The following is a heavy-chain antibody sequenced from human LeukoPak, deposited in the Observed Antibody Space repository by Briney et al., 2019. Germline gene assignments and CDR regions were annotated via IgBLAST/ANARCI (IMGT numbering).Heavy chain of an antibody. V-gene: IGHV3-49*03. CDR2: IRSNVYGGTT. CDR3: TRGSGRYVMVDW. D-gene: IGHD6-19*01. CDR1: GFTFADFT. J-gene: IGHJ4*02. Sequence: GGSLRLSCTASGFTFADFTVSWFRQSPGQGLEWVGFIRSNVYGGTTEHAASVEARFTISRDDSNSIAYLQMNSLKTEDTAVYYCTRGSGRYVMVDWWGQGALVTVSS.